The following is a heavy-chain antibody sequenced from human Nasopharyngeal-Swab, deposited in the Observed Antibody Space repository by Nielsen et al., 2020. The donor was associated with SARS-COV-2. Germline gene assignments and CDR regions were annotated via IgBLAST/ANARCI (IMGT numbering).Heavy chain of an antibody. J-gene: IGHJ4*02. Sequence: GESLKISCAASGFTFSRFSMHWVRQAPGKGLEWVSGISDGGRATYYADSVEGRFTVSRDNSKNILYLQMNSLRVEDTGLYYCAKGNNWNSFDFWGQGTLVTVSP. V-gene: IGHV3-23*01. D-gene: IGHD5-24*01. CDR3: AKGNNWNSFDF. CDR2: ISDGGRAT. CDR1: GFTFSRFS.